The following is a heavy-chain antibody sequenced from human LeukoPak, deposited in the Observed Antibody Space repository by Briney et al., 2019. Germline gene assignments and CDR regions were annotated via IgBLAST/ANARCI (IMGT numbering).Heavy chain of an antibody. CDR1: GFTFSTYW. Sequence: GSLRLSCAASGFTFSTYWMHWVRQAPGKGLVWVSHINSDESNTNYADSVKGRFTISRDNAKNTLYLQMNNLRAEDTAVYFCARLWDSSSSRHFDYWGQGTLVTVSS. CDR2: INSDESNT. J-gene: IGHJ4*02. V-gene: IGHV3-74*01. CDR3: ARLWDSSSSRHFDY. D-gene: IGHD6-6*01.